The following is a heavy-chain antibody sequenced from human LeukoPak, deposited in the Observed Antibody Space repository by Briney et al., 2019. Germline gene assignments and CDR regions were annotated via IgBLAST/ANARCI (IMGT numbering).Heavy chain of an antibody. CDR3: ARGAAAAGMWFYC. V-gene: IGHV3-30*17. D-gene: IGHD6-13*01. Sequence: GGSLRLSCEGSGFTFSYAWVNWVRQAPGRGVEGVAVISYDGSNQYYADSVKGRFTISRDNSKNTLYLQMNSLRAEDTAVYYCARGAAAAGMWFYCWGQGTLVTV. CDR2: ISYDGSNQ. J-gene: IGHJ4*02. CDR1: GFTFSYAW.